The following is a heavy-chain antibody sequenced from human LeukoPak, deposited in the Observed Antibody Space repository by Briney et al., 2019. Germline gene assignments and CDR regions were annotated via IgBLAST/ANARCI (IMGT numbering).Heavy chain of an antibody. J-gene: IGHJ5*02. Sequence: SETLSLTCTVSGGSISSGGYYWGWIRQPPGKGVEGIASIYYSGSTYYNPSLKSRVTISVDTSKNQLSLKLSSLTAADTAVYYCARHEYSGSYYGLSWFDPWGQGTLVTVPS. CDR1: GGSISSGGYY. CDR2: IYYSGST. V-gene: IGHV4-39*01. D-gene: IGHD1-26*01. CDR3: ARHEYSGSYYGLSWFDP.